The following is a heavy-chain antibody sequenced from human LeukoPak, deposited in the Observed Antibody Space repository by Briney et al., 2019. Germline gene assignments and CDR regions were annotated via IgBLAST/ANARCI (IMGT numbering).Heavy chain of an antibody. CDR2: INHSEGT. CDR3: ARVNLLGYCTNGVCPGGGLPFDY. CDR1: GGSFSGYY. J-gene: IGHJ4*02. Sequence: SETLSLTCAVYGGSFSGYYWSWIRQPPGKGLEWIGEINHSEGTNYNPSLKSRVTISVDTSKNQFSLKLTSVTAADTAVYYCARVNLLGYCTNGVCPGGGLPFDYWGQGTLVTVSS. V-gene: IGHV4-34*01. D-gene: IGHD2-8*01.